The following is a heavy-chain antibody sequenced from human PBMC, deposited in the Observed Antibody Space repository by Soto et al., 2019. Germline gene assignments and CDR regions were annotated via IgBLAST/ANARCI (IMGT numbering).Heavy chain of an antibody. D-gene: IGHD2-8*01. CDR1: GGTFSSYS. J-gene: IGHJ4*02. CDR2: ISGSGGST. CDR3: AKDLPDFPVSLAY. Sequence: GGLMRLSCTVAGGTFSSYSMSWVSKDPGKGLEWVSAISGSGGSTYYADSVKGRFTISRDNSKNTLYLQMNSLRAEDTAVYYSAKDLPDFPVSLAYWGQGTLVPVSS. V-gene: IGHV3-23*01.